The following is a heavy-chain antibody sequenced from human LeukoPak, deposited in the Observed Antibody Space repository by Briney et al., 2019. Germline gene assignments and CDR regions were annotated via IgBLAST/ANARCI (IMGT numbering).Heavy chain of an antibody. D-gene: IGHD1-26*01. CDR2: IHPSDSET. V-gene: IGHV5-51*01. Sequence: GESLKISCKGSGYSFNTYWIGWVRQMPGKGLEWMGIIHPSDSETKYSPSFQGHVTILADKSLSTAYLQWSSLRASDTAMYYCARRRDLYSGSYYPFDYWGQGTLVTVSS. CDR3: ARRRDLYSGSYYPFDY. CDR1: GYSFNTYW. J-gene: IGHJ4*02.